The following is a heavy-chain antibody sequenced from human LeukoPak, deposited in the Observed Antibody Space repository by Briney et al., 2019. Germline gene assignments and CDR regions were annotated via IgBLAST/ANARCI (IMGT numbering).Heavy chain of an antibody. CDR2: IKQDGSDK. CDR3: ARGPXXMSPFDY. J-gene: IGHJ4*02. V-gene: IGHV3-7*01. CDR1: GFTFSTYW. Sequence: PGGSLRLSCAASGFTFSTYWMDWVRQAPGKGLEWVANIKQDGSDKHYVDSVKGRFTISRDNAKNSLYLQMNSLRAEDTAVYYCARGPXXMSPFDYCGQGALITVSS.